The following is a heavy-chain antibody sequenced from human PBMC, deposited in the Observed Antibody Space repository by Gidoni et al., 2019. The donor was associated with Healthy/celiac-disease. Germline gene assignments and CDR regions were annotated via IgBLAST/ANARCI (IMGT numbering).Heavy chain of an antibody. CDR2: ISAYNGNT. J-gene: IGHJ5*02. Sequence: QVQLVQSGAEVKKPGASVKVSCKASGYTFTSYGISWVRQAPGQGLEWMGWISAYNGNTNYAQKLQGRVTMTTDTSTSTAYMELRSLRSDDTAVYYCAREKVGTLGGYCSGGSCYSVWFDPWGQGTLVTVSS. D-gene: IGHD2-15*01. CDR3: AREKVGTLGGYCSGGSCYSVWFDP. CDR1: GYTFTSYG. V-gene: IGHV1-18*01.